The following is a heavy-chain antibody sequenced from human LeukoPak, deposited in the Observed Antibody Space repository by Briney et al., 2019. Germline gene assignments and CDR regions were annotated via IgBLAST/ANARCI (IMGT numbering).Heavy chain of an antibody. CDR1: GYTFTGYY. Sequence: ASVKVSCKASGYTFTGYYMHWVRQAPGQGLEWMGWINPNSGGTNYAQKFQGRVTMTRDTSINTAYMELSRLRSDDTAVYYCARDKTQSPLDYYSMDVWGKGTTVTVSS. CDR3: ARDKTQSPLDYYSMDV. D-gene: IGHD4-11*01. J-gene: IGHJ6*03. CDR2: INPNSGGT. V-gene: IGHV1-2*02.